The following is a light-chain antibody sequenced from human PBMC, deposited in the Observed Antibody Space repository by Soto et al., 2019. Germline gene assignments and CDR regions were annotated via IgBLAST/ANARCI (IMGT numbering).Light chain of an antibody. Sequence: EIVLTQSPGTLSLSPGERATLSCRASQSVSSSYLAWYQQKPGQAPRLLIYGASSRATGIPDRFSGSGSGRDFTLTISRREPEDFAVDYCQQYGSSPVTFGHGTKVDIK. V-gene: IGKV3-20*01. CDR3: QQYGSSPVT. J-gene: IGKJ3*01. CDR1: QSVSSSY. CDR2: GAS.